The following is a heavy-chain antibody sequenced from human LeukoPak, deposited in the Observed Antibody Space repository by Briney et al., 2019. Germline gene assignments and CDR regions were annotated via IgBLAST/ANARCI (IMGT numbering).Heavy chain of an antibody. CDR1: GYTFTSYG. Sequence: ASVKVSCKASGYTFTSYGISWVRQAPGQGLEWMGWISAYNGNTNYAQKLQGRVTMTTDTSTSTAYMELRSLRSDDTAVYYCAREGNNHYYDSSVYPPPPPFAPGGQGTLVPVSS. CDR2: ISAYNGNT. D-gene: IGHD3-22*01. V-gene: IGHV1-18*01. J-gene: IGHJ5*02. CDR3: AREGNNHYYDSSVYPPPPPFAP.